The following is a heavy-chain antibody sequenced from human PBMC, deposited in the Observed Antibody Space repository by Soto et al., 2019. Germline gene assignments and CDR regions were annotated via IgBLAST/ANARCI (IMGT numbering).Heavy chain of an antibody. Sequence: PSETLSLTCTVSGGSINRYYWSWIRQPPGKGLEWIGYILYSGSTNYNPSLKSRVTISLDTSKNQFSLNLRSVTAADTAVYYCASMGYHYGSGSYPLDYWGQGTLVTVSS. J-gene: IGHJ4*02. CDR1: GGSINRYY. V-gene: IGHV4-59*08. D-gene: IGHD3-10*01. CDR3: ASMGYHYGSGSYPLDY. CDR2: ILYSGST.